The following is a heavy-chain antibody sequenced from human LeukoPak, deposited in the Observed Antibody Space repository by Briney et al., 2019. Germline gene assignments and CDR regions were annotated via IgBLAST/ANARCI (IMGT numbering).Heavy chain of an antibody. CDR1: GGPISSGDYY. J-gene: IGHJ4*02. D-gene: IGHD6-13*01. V-gene: IGHV4-30-4*01. Sequence: PSQTLSLTCTVSGGPISSGDYYWSWIRQPPGKGLEWIGYIYYSGSTYYNPSLKSRVTISVDTSKNQFSLKLSSVTAADTAVYYCAREGGYSSSGRGNDYWGQGTLVTVSS. CDR3: AREGGYSSSGRGNDY. CDR2: IYYSGST.